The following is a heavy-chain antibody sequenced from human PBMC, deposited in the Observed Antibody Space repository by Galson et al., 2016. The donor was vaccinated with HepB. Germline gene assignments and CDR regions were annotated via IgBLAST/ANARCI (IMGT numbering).Heavy chain of an antibody. CDR2: IGGSGGST. Sequence: SLRLSCAASGFTFSNYAMSWVRQAPGKGLEWVSAIGGSGGSTLYADSVKGRFTISRDDSKNTLYLQMNSLRAEDTAVYYCATLSYSISYRYWFDPWGQGTLVTVSS. CDR1: GFTFSNYA. D-gene: IGHD3-3*02. CDR3: ATLSYSISYRYWFDP. J-gene: IGHJ5*02. V-gene: IGHV3-23*01.